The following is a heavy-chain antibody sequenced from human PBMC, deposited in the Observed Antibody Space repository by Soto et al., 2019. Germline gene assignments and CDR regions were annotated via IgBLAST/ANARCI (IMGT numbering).Heavy chain of an antibody. CDR3: AKDVTMVRGPEYYFEY. CDR2: ISYDGSNK. CDR1: GFTFSSYG. V-gene: IGHV3-30*18. Sequence: GWSLRLSCAASGFTFSSYGMHLVRQAPGKGLEWVAVISYDGSNKYYADSVKGRFTISRDNSKNTLYLQMNSLRAEDTAVYYCAKDVTMVRGPEYYFEYWGKGTLVTVSS. J-gene: IGHJ4*02. D-gene: IGHD3-10*01.